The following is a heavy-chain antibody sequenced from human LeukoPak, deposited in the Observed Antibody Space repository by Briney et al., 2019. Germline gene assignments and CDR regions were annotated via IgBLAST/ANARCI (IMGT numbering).Heavy chain of an antibody. CDR1: GYTFTGYY. CDR2: INPNSGGT. Sequence: ASVKVSCKASGYTFTGYYMHWVRQAPGQGLEWMGWINPNSGGTNYAQKFQGRVTMTRDMSTSTVYMELSSLRSEDTAVYYCARGDYVWGSQALGYWGQGTLVTVSS. V-gene: IGHV1-2*02. J-gene: IGHJ4*02. D-gene: IGHD3-16*01. CDR3: ARGDYVWGSQALGY.